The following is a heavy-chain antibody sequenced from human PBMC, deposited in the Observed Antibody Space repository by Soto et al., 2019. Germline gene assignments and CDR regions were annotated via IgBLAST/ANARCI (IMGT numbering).Heavy chain of an antibody. CDR1: GFTFDDYG. J-gene: IGHJ6*04. V-gene: IGHV3-20*01. D-gene: IGHD3-10*01. Sequence: GESLKISCAASGFTFDDYGMSWVRQAPGKGLEWVSGINWNGGSTGYADSVKGRFTISRDNAKNSLYLQMNSLRAEDTALYHCARDLHYYGSGSYYSRRVPTVWGKGTTVTVSS. CDR3: ARDLHYYGSGSYYSRRVPTV. CDR2: INWNGGST.